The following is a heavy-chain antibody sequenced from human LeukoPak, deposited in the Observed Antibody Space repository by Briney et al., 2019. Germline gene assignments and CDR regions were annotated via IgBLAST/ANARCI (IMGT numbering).Heavy chain of an antibody. CDR2: INPNSGGT. CDR3: ARGGQTEEWYDWFDP. CDR1: GYTFTGYY. V-gene: IGHV1-2*02. D-gene: IGHD3-3*01. J-gene: IGHJ5*02. Sequence: ASVKVSCKASGYTFTGYYMHWVRQAPGQGLEWMGWINPNSGGTNYAQKFQGRVTMTRDTSISTAYMELSRLRSDDTAVYYCARGGQTEEWYDWFDPWGQGTLVTVSS.